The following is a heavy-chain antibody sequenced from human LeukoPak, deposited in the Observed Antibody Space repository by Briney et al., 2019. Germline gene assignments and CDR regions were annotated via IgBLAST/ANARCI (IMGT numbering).Heavy chain of an antibody. J-gene: IGHJ6*02. CDR2: ISWNSGSI. V-gene: IGHV3-9*01. CDR3: VKDMALGYPNYYGMDV. Sequence: PGGSLRLSCAASGFTFDDYAMHWVRQAPGKGLEWVSGISWNSGSIGYADSVKGRFTISRDNAKNSLYLQMNSLRAEDTALYYCVKDMALGYPNYYGMDVWGQGTTVTVSS. D-gene: IGHD2-15*01. CDR1: GFTFDDYA.